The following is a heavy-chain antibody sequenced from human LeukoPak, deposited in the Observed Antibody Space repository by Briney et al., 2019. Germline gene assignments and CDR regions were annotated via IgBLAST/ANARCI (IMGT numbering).Heavy chain of an antibody. Sequence: ASVKVSCKASGYTFTSYDINWVRQATGQGLEWMGWMNPNSGNTGYAQKFQGRVTMTRNTSISTACMELSSLRSEDTAVYYCARVSRIVVVTAIDYYFDYWGQGTLVTVSS. D-gene: IGHD2-21*02. J-gene: IGHJ4*02. CDR3: ARVSRIVVVTAIDYYFDY. V-gene: IGHV1-8*01. CDR1: GYTFTSYD. CDR2: MNPNSGNT.